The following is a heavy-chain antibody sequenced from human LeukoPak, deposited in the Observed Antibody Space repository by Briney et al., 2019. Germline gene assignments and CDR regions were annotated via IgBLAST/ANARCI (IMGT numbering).Heavy chain of an antibody. V-gene: IGHV3-11*01. Sequence: PGGSLRLSCAASGFTFSDYYMSWIRQAPGKGLEWVSYISSSGSTIYYADSVKGRFTISRDNAKNSLYLQMNSLRAEDTAVYYCARERGKQSITKIVRGYYYGMDVWGQGTTVTVSS. D-gene: IGHD3-22*01. CDR2: ISSSGSTI. J-gene: IGHJ6*02. CDR1: GFTFSDYY. CDR3: ARERGKQSITKIVRGYYYGMDV.